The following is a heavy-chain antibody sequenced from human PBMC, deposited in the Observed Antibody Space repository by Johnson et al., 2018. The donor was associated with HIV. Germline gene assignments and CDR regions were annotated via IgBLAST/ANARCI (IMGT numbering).Heavy chain of an antibody. CDR3: ARGSGSYDLVKGSFDC. CDR2: ISGSGGST. CDR1: GFTFSSYA. V-gene: IGHV3-23*04. J-gene: IGHJ3*01. Sequence: VQLVESGGGLVQPGGSLRLSCAASGFTFSSYAMSWVRQAPGKGLEWVSAISGSGGSTYYADSVKGRFTISRDNAKNTLYLQMNSRRAEDTAVFDCARGSGSYDLVKGSFDCWGQGTIVTVSS. D-gene: IGHD1-26*01.